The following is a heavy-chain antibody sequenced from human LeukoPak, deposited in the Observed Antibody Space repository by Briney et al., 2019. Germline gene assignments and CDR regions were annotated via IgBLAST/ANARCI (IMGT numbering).Heavy chain of an antibody. J-gene: IGHJ5*02. D-gene: IGHD1-26*01. Sequence: PSETLSLTCTVSGYSISSGYYWGWIRQPPGKGLEWIGSIYHSGSTYYNPSLKSRVTISVDTSKNQFSLKLSSVTAADTAVYYCARGGIVGPSARFDPWGQGTLVTVSS. CDR1: GYSISSGYY. V-gene: IGHV4-38-2*02. CDR2: IYHSGST. CDR3: ARGGIVGPSARFDP.